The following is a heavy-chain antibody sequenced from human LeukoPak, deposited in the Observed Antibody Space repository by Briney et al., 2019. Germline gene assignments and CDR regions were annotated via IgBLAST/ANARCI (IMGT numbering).Heavy chain of an antibody. J-gene: IGHJ4*02. Sequence: GGSLRLSCAASGFAFRSFDMSWVRQAPGKGLEWVSSLSGSGDTTYYADSVKGRFTISRDNSNNTLYLQMNSLRAEDAALYYCAKDRSLTLPTFERSGYYYYWGQGTLVTVSS. V-gene: IGHV3-23*01. CDR2: LSGSGDTT. CDR1: GFAFRSFD. D-gene: IGHD3-22*01. CDR3: AKDRSLTLPTFERSGYYYY.